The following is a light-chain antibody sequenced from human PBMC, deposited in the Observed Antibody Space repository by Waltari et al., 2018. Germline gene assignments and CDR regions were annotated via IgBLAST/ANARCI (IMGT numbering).Light chain of an antibody. Sequence: AIQLTQSPSSLSASVGDRVTISCRASITVSSALAWYQQQPGKPPKLLIYDVFNLQSGVPSRFSGSWSGTDFTLTINSLQPEDFATYYCQQFNSYPLTFGGGTKVEIK. CDR2: DVF. CDR3: QQFNSYPLT. V-gene: IGKV1-13*02. CDR1: ITVSSA. J-gene: IGKJ4*01.